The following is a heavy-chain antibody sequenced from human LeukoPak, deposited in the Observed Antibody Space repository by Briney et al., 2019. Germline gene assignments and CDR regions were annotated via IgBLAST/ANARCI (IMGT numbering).Heavy chain of an antibody. CDR1: GYTFTSYA. J-gene: IGHJ3*02. Sequence: ASVKVSCKASGYTFTSYAMNWVRQAPGQGLEWMGWINTNTGNPTYAQGFTGRFVFSLDTSVSTAYLQISSLKSEVTAVHYCARDFLGVLGAFDIWGQGTMVTVSS. V-gene: IGHV7-4-1*02. D-gene: IGHD3-16*01. CDR2: INTNTGNP. CDR3: ARDFLGVLGAFDI.